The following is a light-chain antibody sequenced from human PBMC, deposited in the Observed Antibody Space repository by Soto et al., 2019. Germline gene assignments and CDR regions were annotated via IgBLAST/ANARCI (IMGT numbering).Light chain of an antibody. J-gene: IGKJ1*01. Sequence: DIQMTQSPSTLSASVGDRVTITCRASQSIGDWLAWYQQKPGKAPKLMIYDASTLISGVPSRFSGSGYGTELTLTISSLQPDEFTTDYCQLYNSHSPATFGLWTVVEIK. CDR3: QLYNSHSPAT. V-gene: IGKV1-5*01. CDR1: QSIGDW. CDR2: DAS.